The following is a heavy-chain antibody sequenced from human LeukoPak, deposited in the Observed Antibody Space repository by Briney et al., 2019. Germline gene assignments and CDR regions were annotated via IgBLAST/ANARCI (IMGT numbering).Heavy chain of an antibody. CDR3: ARGGATGYYYYYMDV. V-gene: IGHV1-8*01. J-gene: IGHJ6*03. Sequence: EASVKVSCKASVYTFTSYDINWVRQATGQGLEWMGWMNPNSGNTGYAQKFQGRVTMTRNTSISTAYMELSSLRSEDTAVYYCARGGATGYYYYYMDVWGKGTTVTVSS. D-gene: IGHD1-26*01. CDR2: MNPNSGNT. CDR1: VYTFTSYD.